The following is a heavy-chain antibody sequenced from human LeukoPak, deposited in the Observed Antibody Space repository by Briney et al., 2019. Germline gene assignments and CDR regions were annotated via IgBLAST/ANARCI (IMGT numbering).Heavy chain of an antibody. V-gene: IGHV3-48*01. J-gene: IGHJ4*02. Sequence: GGSLRLSCAASGFIFSSYSMNWVRQAPGKGLEWVSYISSSSSTMYYADSVKGRFSISRDNAKNSLYLQMNSLRAEDTAVYFCARGGVDHYGSGTYYLMYYFDHWGQGALVTVSS. CDR3: ARGGVDHYGSGTYYLMYYFDH. CDR2: ISSSSSTM. CDR1: GFIFSSYS. D-gene: IGHD3-10*01.